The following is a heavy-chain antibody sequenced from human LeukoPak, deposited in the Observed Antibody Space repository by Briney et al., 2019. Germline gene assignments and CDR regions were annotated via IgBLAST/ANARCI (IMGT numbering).Heavy chain of an antibody. CDR1: GGTFSSYA. CDR3: AREFMVRGVITPGY. CDR2: IIPIFGTA. D-gene: IGHD3-10*01. J-gene: IGHJ4*02. Sequence: SVKVSCKASGGTFSSYAISWVRQAPGQGLEWMGGIIPIFGTANYAQKFQGRVTITTDESTSTAYMELRSLRSDDTAVYYCAREFMVRGVITPGYWGQGTLVTVSS. V-gene: IGHV1-69*05.